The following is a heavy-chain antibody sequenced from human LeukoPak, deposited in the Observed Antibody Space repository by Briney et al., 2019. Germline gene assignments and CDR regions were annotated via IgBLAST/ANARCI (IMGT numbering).Heavy chain of an antibody. CDR1: GFTFSLYA. V-gene: IGHV3-21*05. Sequence: AGGSLRLSCAASGFTFSLYAMNWVRQAPGKGLEWVSYINDESGDIHYAGSVRGRFTISRDDARQTLYLQLSSLRVEDTAVYYCARDTFQPGLIDSWGQGTLVTVSS. D-gene: IGHD2-2*01. J-gene: IGHJ4*02. CDR3: ARDTFQPGLIDS. CDR2: INDESGDI.